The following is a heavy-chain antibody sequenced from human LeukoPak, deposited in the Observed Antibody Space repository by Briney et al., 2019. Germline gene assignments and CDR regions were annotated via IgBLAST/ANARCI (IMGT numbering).Heavy chain of an antibody. Sequence: GGSLRLSCAASGFTFSRYAMHWVRQAPGKGLEWVAFISYNGVNKNYADSVKGRFTTSRDNSKNTLYLQMNSLRAEDTAVYYCAKAGSSSWYRGGFDYWGQGTLVTVSS. CDR3: AKAGSSSWYRGGFDY. CDR2: ISYNGVNK. V-gene: IGHV3-30-3*01. J-gene: IGHJ4*02. D-gene: IGHD6-13*01. CDR1: GFTFSRYA.